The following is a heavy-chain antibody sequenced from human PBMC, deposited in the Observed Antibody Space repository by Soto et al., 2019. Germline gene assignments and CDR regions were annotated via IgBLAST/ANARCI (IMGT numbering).Heavy chain of an antibody. V-gene: IGHV4-31*03. CDR3: AREIVVVTAIDY. Sequence: QVQLQESGPGLVKPSQTLSLTCTVSGGSISSSGYYWSWIRQHSGKGLEWIGYIYYSGSTYYNPSLKSRVTISVDTSKNQFSLKLSSVTAADTAVYYCAREIVVVTAIDYWGQGTLVTVSS. CDR2: IYYSGST. D-gene: IGHD2-21*02. CDR1: GGSISSSGYY. J-gene: IGHJ4*02.